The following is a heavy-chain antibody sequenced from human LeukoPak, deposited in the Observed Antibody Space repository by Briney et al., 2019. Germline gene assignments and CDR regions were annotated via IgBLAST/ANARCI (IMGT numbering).Heavy chain of an antibody. CDR1: GYAFTGYY. CDR3: ARGAGDGYNSLIGY. V-gene: IGHV1-2*02. D-gene: IGHD5-24*01. CDR2: INPNSGGT. Sequence: ASVKVSCKASGYAFTGYYMHWVRQAPGQGLEWMGWINPNSGGTNYAQKFQGRVTMTRDTSISTAYMELSRLRSDDTAVYYCARGAGDGYNSLIGYWGQGTLVTVSS. J-gene: IGHJ4*02.